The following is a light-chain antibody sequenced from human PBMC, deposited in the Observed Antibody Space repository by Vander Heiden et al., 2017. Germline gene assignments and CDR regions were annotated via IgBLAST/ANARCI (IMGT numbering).Light chain of an antibody. J-gene: IGKJ2*01. CDR1: ESVNNNY. CDR3: QQYGSSPFT. Sequence: EILLTQSPGTLSLSPGESATLSCRARESVNNNYLAWYQPKPGQAPRVLIYGASSRGTGIPVRFSGSGSGRDFTLTISRLEPEDFAVYSCQQYGSSPFTFGQGTKLEIK. V-gene: IGKV3-20*01. CDR2: GAS.